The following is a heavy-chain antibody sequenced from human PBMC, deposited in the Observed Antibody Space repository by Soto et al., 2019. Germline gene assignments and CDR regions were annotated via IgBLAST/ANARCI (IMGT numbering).Heavy chain of an antibody. J-gene: IGHJ4*02. D-gene: IGHD3-22*01. Sequence: LGESLKISCKGSGYSFTSYWISWVRQMPGKGLEWMGRIDHSGSTNYNPSLKSRVTISVDTSKNQFSLKLSSVTAADTAVYYCARASIVVTDYWGQGTLVTVSS. CDR1: GYSFTSYW. CDR3: ARASIVVTDY. V-gene: IGHV5-10-1*01. CDR2: IDHSGST.